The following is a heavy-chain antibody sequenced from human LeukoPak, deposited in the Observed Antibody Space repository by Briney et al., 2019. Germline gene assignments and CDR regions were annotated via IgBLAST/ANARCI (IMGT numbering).Heavy chain of an antibody. D-gene: IGHD3-10*01. CDR1: GYTFTSYY. Sequence: ASVKVSCKASGYTFTSYYMHWVRQAPGQGLEWMGWINPNSGGTNYAQKFQGRVTMTRDTSISTAYMELSRLRSDDTAVYYCATAVVRGVGGFHWFDPWGQGTLVTVSS. J-gene: IGHJ5*02. CDR2: INPNSGGT. CDR3: ATAVVRGVGGFHWFDP. V-gene: IGHV1-2*02.